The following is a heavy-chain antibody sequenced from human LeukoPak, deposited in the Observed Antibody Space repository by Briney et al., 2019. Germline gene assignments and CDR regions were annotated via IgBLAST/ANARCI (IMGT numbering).Heavy chain of an antibody. Sequence: GGPLRLSCTASGFIFSDYAMHWFRQAPGKGLEWVAVISYDGSNKYYADSVKGRFTISRDSSKNTLYLQMNRLRAEDTAVYYCARDRGGSYDFDYWGQGTLVTVSS. CDR2: ISYDGSNK. V-gene: IGHV3-30*04. CDR1: GFIFSDYA. CDR3: ARDRGGSYDFDY. D-gene: IGHD1-26*01. J-gene: IGHJ4*02.